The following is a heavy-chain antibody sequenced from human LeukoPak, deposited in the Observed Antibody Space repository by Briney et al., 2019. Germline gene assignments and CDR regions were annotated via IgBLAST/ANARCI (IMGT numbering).Heavy chain of an antibody. CDR1: GFIVSGDF. J-gene: IGHJ4*02. V-gene: IGHV3-53*01. Sequence: PGGSLRLSCAASGFIVSGDFMSWVRQAPGKGLEWVSVIYSDGSTYYADSVRGRFTISRDNSKSTVSLQMNSLRVEDMAVYYCAKGGHYSFFDYWGRGTLVIVSS. CDR2: IYSDGST. CDR3: AKGGHYSFFDY. D-gene: IGHD2-15*01.